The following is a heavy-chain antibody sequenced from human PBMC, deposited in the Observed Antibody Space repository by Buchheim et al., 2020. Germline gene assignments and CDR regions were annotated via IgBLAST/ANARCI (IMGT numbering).Heavy chain of an antibody. CDR1: GYTFTSYY. CDR3: ARDQGVIPSPWWGVDY. Sequence: QVQLVQSGAEVKKPGASVKVSCKASGYTFTSYYMHWVRQAPGQGLEWMGIINPSGGSTSYAQKFQGRVTMTRETSTSTVYMELSSLRSEDTAVYYCARDQGVIPSPWWGVDYWGQGTL. V-gene: IGHV1-46*01. D-gene: IGHD3-16*02. CDR2: INPSGGST. J-gene: IGHJ4*02.